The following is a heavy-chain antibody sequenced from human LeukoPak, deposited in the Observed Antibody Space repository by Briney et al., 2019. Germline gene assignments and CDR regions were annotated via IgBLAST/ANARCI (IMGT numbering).Heavy chain of an antibody. CDR3: ARDRFYDVLTGYFFYLDV. CDR1: GFPVRSND. V-gene: IGHV3-53*01. J-gene: IGHJ6*04. D-gene: IGHD3-9*01. Sequence: GGSLRLSCVVSGFPVRSNDMSWVRQAPGKGLEWVSAIYSAGTPYYADSVKGRFTISRDTSRNTVYLQMNGLRLEDTAVYYCARDRFYDVLTGYFFYLDVWGKGTAVTVFS. CDR2: IYSAGTP.